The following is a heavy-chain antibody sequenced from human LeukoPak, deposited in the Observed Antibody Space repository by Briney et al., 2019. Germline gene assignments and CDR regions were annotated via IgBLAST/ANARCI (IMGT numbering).Heavy chain of an antibody. CDR1: GGSISSSNW. D-gene: IGHD1-26*01. Sequence: SETLSLTCAISGGSISSSNWWSWVRQPPGKGLEWIGEIYHSGSTNYSPSLKSRVTISVDKSKNQSSLKVTSVTAADTAVYYRARVSSGSYYFDSWGQGTLVTVSS. CDR2: IYHSGST. J-gene: IGHJ4*02. V-gene: IGHV4-4*02. CDR3: ARVSSGSYYFDS.